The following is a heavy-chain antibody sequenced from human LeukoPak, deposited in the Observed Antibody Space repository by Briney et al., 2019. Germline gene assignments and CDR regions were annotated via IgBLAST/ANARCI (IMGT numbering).Heavy chain of an antibody. D-gene: IGHD4-17*01. J-gene: IGHJ5*02. CDR1: GGSISSYY. Sequence: SETLSLTCTVSGGSISSYYWSWIRQPPGKGLEWIGYIYYSGSTNYNPSLKSRVTISVDTSKNQFSLKLSSVTAADTAVYYCARHGAYYGDQGPFRNWFDPWGQGPLVSVSS. CDR3: ARHGAYYGDQGPFRNWFDP. V-gene: IGHV4-59*08. CDR2: IYYSGST.